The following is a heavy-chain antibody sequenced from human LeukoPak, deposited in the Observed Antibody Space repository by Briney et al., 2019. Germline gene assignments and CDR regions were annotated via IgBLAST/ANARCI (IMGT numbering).Heavy chain of an antibody. D-gene: IGHD6-19*01. CDR1: GYTFTGYY. Sequence: ASVKFSCKASGYTFTGYYMHWARQAPGQGLEWMGRINPNSGGTNYAQKFQGRVTMTRDTSISTAYMELSRLRSDDTAVHYCARDGEYSSGWTAPFDYWGQGTLVTVSS. V-gene: IGHV1-2*06. J-gene: IGHJ4*02. CDR3: ARDGEYSSGWTAPFDY. CDR2: INPNSGGT.